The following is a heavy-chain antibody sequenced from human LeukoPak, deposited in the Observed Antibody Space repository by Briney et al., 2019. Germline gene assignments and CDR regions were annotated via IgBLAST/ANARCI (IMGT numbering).Heavy chain of an antibody. J-gene: IGHJ4*02. Sequence: SETLSLTCTVSGGSVSSGSYYWSWIRQPPGKGLEWIGYIYYSGSTNYNPSLKSRVTMSVDTSKNQFSLKLSSVTAADAAVYYCAKEGAAPGPDFDYWGQGTLVIVSS. CDR1: GGSVSSGSYY. D-gene: IGHD6-13*01. CDR2: IYYSGST. CDR3: AKEGAAPGPDFDY. V-gene: IGHV4-61*01.